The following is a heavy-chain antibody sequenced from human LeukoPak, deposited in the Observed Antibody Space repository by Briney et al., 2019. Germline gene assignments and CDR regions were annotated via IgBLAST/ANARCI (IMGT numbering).Heavy chain of an antibody. CDR2: IIPTLGTA. CDR1: GGTFSSFA. V-gene: IGHV1-69*13. D-gene: IGHD3-22*01. CDR3: ARRSGHYYDSSGYRYCFDY. Sequence: SVKVSCKASGGTFSSFAISWVRQAPGQGLEWMGGIIPTLGTANYAQKFQGRVTITAEESTSTAYMELSSLRSEDTAVYYCARRSGHYYDSSGYRYCFDYWGQGTLVTVSS. J-gene: IGHJ4*02.